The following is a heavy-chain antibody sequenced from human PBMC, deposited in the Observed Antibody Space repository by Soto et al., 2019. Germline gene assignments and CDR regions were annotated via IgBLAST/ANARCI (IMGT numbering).Heavy chain of an antibody. J-gene: IGHJ4*02. CDR2: ISASGGST. CDR3: ANKGGIQPQYSFDC. CDR1: GFTFSSYA. D-gene: IGHD5-18*01. Sequence: EVQLLESGGGLVQPGGSLRLSCAASGFTFSSYAMSWVRQAPGKGLEWVSSISASGGSTYYADSVKGRFTISRDNSKNTLFLQMNSLRAEDTAVYYCANKGGIQPQYSFDCWGQGTLVTVSS. V-gene: IGHV3-23*01.